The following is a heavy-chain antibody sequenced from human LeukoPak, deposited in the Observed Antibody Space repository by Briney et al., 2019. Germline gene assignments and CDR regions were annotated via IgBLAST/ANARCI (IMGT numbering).Heavy chain of an antibody. D-gene: IGHD3-22*01. CDR2: IHYRGST. J-gene: IGHJ5*02. CDR3: ARGWPDSSGYAWFDP. CDR1: GGSINSGGNH. Sequence: PSETLSLTCTVSGGSINSGGNHWTWIRQHPEKGLEWIGYIHYRGSTNYNPSLESRVSISVDMSKKSFSLKLTSVTAADTAVYYCARGWPDSSGYAWFDPWGQGTLVTVSS. V-gene: IGHV4-31*03.